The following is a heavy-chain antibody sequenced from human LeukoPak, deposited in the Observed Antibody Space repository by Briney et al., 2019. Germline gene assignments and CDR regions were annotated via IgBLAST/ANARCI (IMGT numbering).Heavy chain of an antibody. J-gene: IGHJ3*02. D-gene: IGHD6-19*01. CDR2: ASYDGSNK. V-gene: IGHV3-30*18. CDR1: GFTLSSYA. CDR3: AKGSGAGDAFDI. Sequence: PGGSLRLSCAASGFTLSSYAMSWVRQAPGKGLEWVAIASYDGSNKYHADSVKARSTISRDNAKNTLYLQMNSLRAEDTAVYYCAKGSGAGDAFDIWGQETMVTVSS.